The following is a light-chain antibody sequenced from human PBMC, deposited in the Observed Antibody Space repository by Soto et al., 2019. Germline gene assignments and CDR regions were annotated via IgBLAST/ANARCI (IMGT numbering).Light chain of an antibody. J-gene: IGKJ3*01. CDR1: QSVLYNSNNKNY. CDR3: QQYYNTPRT. CDR2: WAS. Sequence: DIVMTQSPDSLAVSLGERATINCKSSQSVLYNSNNKNYLAWYQQKPGQPPKLLIYWASTRESGVPDRFSGSGSGTDITLIISNLQAEDVAVYYCQQYYNTPRTFGPGTKVEIK. V-gene: IGKV4-1*01.